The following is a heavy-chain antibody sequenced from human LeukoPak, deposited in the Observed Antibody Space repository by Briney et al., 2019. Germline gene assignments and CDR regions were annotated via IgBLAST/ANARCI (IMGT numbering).Heavy chain of an antibody. Sequence: SETLSLACTVSGGSISSYYWTWIRQPPGKGLEWIGYIYRSGSTNYNPSLKSRVTISVDKSKNQFSLKLDSVTAADTAVYYCAREVDDGSGSYCLDYWGQGTLVTVSS. CDR1: GGSISSYY. CDR2: IYRSGST. D-gene: IGHD3-10*01. V-gene: IGHV4-4*08. CDR3: AREVDDGSGSYCLDY. J-gene: IGHJ4*02.